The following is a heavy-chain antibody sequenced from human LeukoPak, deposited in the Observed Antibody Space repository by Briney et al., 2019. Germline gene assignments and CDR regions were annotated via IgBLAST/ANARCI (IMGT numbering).Heavy chain of an antibody. CDR1: GFTFSSYA. Sequence: GGSLRLSCAASGFTFSSYAMSWVRQAPGKGLEWVSAISGSGGSTYYADSVKGRFTISRDNSKNTLYLQMNSLRAEDMAVYYCAKRIAAAGRQGNNWFDPWGQGTLVTVSS. CDR2: ISGSGGST. J-gene: IGHJ5*02. CDR3: AKRIAAAGRQGNNWFDP. V-gene: IGHV3-23*01. D-gene: IGHD6-13*01.